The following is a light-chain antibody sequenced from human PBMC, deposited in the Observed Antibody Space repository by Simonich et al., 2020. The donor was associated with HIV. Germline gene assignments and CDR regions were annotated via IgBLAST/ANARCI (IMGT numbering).Light chain of an antibody. Sequence: QSALTQPPSASGSPGQSVTISCTGTSSDVGGYNYVSWYQQHPGKAPKLMIYDVRKRPSGVSNRFSGSKSVNTASLTISGLQAEDEADYYCSSYTTSSTLFGGGTKLTVL. CDR2: DVR. J-gene: IGLJ2*01. V-gene: IGLV2-14*01. CDR1: SSDVGGYNY. CDR3: SSYTTSSTL.